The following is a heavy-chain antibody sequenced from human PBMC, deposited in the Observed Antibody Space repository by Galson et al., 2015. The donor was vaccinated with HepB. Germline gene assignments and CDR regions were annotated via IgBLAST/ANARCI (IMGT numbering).Heavy chain of an antibody. Sequence: SLRLSCAASGFIFENYWMDWVRQAPGKGMEWVSRINTDGSKADFADSVKGRFSISREDSKNTVYLQMNSLRVDDKAIYYCAKDGSSGDYPEYWGRGTLVIVSS. D-gene: IGHD3-22*01. CDR1: GFIFENYW. J-gene: IGHJ4*02. CDR3: AKDGSSGDYPEY. CDR2: INTDGSKA. V-gene: IGHV3-74*01.